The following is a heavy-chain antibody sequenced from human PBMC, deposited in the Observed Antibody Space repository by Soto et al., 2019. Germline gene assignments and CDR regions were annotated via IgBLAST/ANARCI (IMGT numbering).Heavy chain of an antibody. CDR2: IYYSGST. J-gene: IGHJ3*02. CDR1: GGSISSYY. CDR3: ARLYGLDAFDI. D-gene: IGHD4-17*01. V-gene: IGHV4-59*01. Sequence: PSETLSLTCTVSGGSISSYYWSWSRQPPGKGLEWIGYIYYSGSTNYNPSLKSRVTISVDTSKNQFSLKLSSVTAADTAVYYCARLYGLDAFDIWGQGTMVTVSS.